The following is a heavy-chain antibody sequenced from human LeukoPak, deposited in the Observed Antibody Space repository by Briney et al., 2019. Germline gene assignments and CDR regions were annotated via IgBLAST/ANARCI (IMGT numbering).Heavy chain of an antibody. D-gene: IGHD2-2*01. CDR2: INPSGGST. J-gene: IGHJ6*03. V-gene: IGHV1-46*01. CDR1: GYTFTSYY. Sequence: GASVKVSCKASGYTFTSYYMRWVRQAPGQGLEWMGIINPSGGSTSYAQKFQGRVTMTRDMSTSTVYMELSSLRSEDTAVYYCASASRRGVVPAATNYYYYYMDVWGKGTTVTVSS. CDR3: ASASRRGVVPAATNYYYYYMDV.